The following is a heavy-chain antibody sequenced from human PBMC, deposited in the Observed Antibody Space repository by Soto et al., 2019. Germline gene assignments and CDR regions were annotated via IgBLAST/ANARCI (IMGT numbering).Heavy chain of an antibody. Sequence: GGSLRLSCAASGFTFSSYAMSWVRQAPGKGLEWVSAISGSGGSTYYADSVKGRFTISRDNSKNTLYLQMNSLRAEDTAVYYCAKGTRKYYYDSSGYPDYWGQGTLVTVSS. CDR3: AKGTRKYYYDSSGYPDY. D-gene: IGHD3-22*01. CDR2: ISGSGGST. V-gene: IGHV3-23*01. J-gene: IGHJ4*02. CDR1: GFTFSSYA.